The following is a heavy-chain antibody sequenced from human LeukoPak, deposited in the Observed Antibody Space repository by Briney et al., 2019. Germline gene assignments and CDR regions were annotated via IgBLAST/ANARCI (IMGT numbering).Heavy chain of an antibody. CDR3: ARGGRYYDSSIDVYFDYHFMQD. CDR1: GYTFTSYD. J-gene: IGHJ6*03. Sequence: ASVKVSCKASGYTFTSYDINWVRQATGQGPEWLGWINPKSGNTGYAPKFQSRVTFSRSISISTVYLDMGSLTSEDTAVYFCARGGRYYDSSIDVYFDYHFMQDWGQGTTVTVSS. D-gene: IGHD3-9*01. V-gene: IGHV1-8*03. CDR2: INPKSGNT.